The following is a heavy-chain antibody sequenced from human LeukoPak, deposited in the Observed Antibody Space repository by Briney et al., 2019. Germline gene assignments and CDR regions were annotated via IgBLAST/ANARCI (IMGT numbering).Heavy chain of an antibody. CDR2: IGTAGDT. CDR3: ARDMNTRVTPISYAFDL. D-gene: IGHD4-23*01. V-gene: IGHV3-13*01. Sequence: GGSLRLPCAASGFTFSSYDMHWVRQATGKGLEWVSAIGTAGDTYYPGSVKGRFTISRENAKNSLYLQMNSLRAGDTAVYYCARDMNTRVTPISYAFDLWGQGTMVTVSS. CDR1: GFTFSSYD. J-gene: IGHJ3*01.